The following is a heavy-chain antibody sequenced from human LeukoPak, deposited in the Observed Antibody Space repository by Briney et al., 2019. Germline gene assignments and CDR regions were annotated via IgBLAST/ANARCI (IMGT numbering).Heavy chain of an antibody. J-gene: IGHJ4*02. CDR3: VVHRGGHGYNTFHY. Sequence: GGALRLSCADSGFTFSSYAMSWVRQAPGKGREWVSGLRGSGPDTYHQVSSKRRLSISRYNSKNTLYLRINSLRPEDPAVYYCVVHRGGHGYNTFHYWGQETLVTVSS. CDR2: LRGSGPDT. D-gene: IGHD5-24*01. CDR1: GFTFSSYA. V-gene: IGHV3-23*01.